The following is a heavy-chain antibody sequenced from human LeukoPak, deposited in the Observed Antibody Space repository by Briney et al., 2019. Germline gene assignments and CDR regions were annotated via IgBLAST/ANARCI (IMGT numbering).Heavy chain of an antibody. J-gene: IGHJ4*02. CDR2: IGASGEST. Sequence: GGSLRLSCAASGFTFSVAAMTWVRQAPGKGLEWVSLIGASGESTYYADSVKGRFTISRDNSKNTLYLQMNSLRAEDTAVYYCAKSETDILTGYYGLSVGYFDYWGQGTLVTVSS. CDR1: GFTFSVAA. CDR3: AKSETDILTGYYGLSVGYFDY. V-gene: IGHV3-23*01. D-gene: IGHD3-9*01.